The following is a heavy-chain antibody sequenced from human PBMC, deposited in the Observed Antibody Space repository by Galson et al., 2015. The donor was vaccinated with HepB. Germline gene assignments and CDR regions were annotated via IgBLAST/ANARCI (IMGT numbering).Heavy chain of an antibody. Sequence: SLRLSCAASGFTFNSYNMNWVRQVPGKGLEWVSSIRSSSSYISYADSVKGRFTISRDNAKNSLYLQMNSLRAEDTAVYYCARTPKAIAAAGKGGPIDYWGQGTLVTVSS. J-gene: IGHJ4*02. CDR2: IRSSSSYI. CDR3: ARTPKAIAAAGKGGPIDY. CDR1: GFTFNSYN. D-gene: IGHD6-13*01. V-gene: IGHV3-21*01.